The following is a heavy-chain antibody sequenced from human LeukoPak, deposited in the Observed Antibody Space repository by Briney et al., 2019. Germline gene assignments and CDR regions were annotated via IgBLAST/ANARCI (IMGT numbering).Heavy chain of an antibody. V-gene: IGHV3-7*03. D-gene: IGHD2-15*01. CDR3: AKRGLPGYFDD. CDR1: GFTFSSYW. Sequence: GGSLRLSCAASGFTFSSYWMSWVRQAPGKGLEWVANIKQDGTEKYYVDSVKGRFTISRDNSKNTLYLQMNSLRAEDTAVYYCAKRGLPGYFDDWGQGTLVTVSS. J-gene: IGHJ4*02. CDR2: IKQDGTEK.